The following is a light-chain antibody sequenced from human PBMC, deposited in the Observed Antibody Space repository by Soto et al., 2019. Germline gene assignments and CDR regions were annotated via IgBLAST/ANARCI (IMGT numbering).Light chain of an antibody. Sequence: QSALTQPASVSGSPGQSSTISCTGTSSDVGGYNYVSWYQQHPGKAPKRMIYEVSNRPSGVSNRFSGSKSGNTASLTISGLQAEDEANYYCSSYTCSSTYVFGTGTKVTVL. CDR1: SSDVGGYNY. J-gene: IGLJ1*01. CDR2: EVS. V-gene: IGLV2-14*01. CDR3: SSYTCSSTYV.